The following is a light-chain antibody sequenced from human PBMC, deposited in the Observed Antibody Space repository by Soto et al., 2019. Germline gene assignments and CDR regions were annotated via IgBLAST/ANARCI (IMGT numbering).Light chain of an antibody. CDR2: AAA. J-gene: IGKJ1*01. Sequence: DIQMTQSPSSLSASVGDRVTITCRASQSISSYLNWYQQKPGKAPKLLIYAAANLQSGVPSKFSGSGSETDFTLTISNLQPEDFAAYYCQQTYTNFQTFGQGTKVDIK. V-gene: IGKV1-39*01. CDR1: QSISSY. CDR3: QQTYTNFQT.